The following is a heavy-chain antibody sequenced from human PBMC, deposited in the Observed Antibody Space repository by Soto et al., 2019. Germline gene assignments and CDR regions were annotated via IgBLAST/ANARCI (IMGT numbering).Heavy chain of an antibody. Sequence: PAQTLSLTCAISGDSVSSNSAAWNWISQSPSRGLEWLGRTYYRSKWYNDYAVSVKSRITINPDTSKNQFSLQLNSVTPEDTAVYYCGRQAAAGPDSSYFGMEVWGQGPTVTVS. CDR1: GDSVSSNSAA. J-gene: IGHJ6*02. CDR3: GRQAAAGPDSSYFGMEV. CDR2: TYYRSKWYN. V-gene: IGHV6-1*01. D-gene: IGHD6-13*01.